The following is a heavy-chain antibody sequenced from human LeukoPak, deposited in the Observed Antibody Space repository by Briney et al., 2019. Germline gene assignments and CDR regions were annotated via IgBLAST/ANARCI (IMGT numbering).Heavy chain of an antibody. CDR3: ARRIGITMVRGVINKAWWFDP. Sequence: GSLRLSCAASGFTFSNYGMHWVRQPPGKGLEWIGEINHSGSTNYNPSLKSRVTISVDTSKNQFSLKLSSVTAADTAVYYCARRIGITMVRGVINKAWWFDPWGQGTLVTVSS. V-gene: IGHV4-34*01. CDR2: INHSGST. CDR1: GFTFSNYG. D-gene: IGHD3-10*01. J-gene: IGHJ5*02.